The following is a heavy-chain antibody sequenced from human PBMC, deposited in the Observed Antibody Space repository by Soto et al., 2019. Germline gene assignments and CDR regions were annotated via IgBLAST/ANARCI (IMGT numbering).Heavy chain of an antibody. CDR3: ARGRGKYSSSSWFDP. D-gene: IGHD6-6*01. CDR1: GGSFSGYY. J-gene: IGHJ5*02. V-gene: IGHV4-34*01. Sequence: QVQLQQWGAGLLKPSETLSLTCAVYGGSFSGYYWSWIRQPPGKGLEWIGEINHSGSTNYNPSLKSRVTISVDTSKNQFSLKLSSVTAADTAVYYSARGRGKYSSSSWFDPWGQGTLVTVSS. CDR2: INHSGST.